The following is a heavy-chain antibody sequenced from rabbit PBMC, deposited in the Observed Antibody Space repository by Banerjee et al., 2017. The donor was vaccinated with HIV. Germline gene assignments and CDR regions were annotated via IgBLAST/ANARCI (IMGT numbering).Heavy chain of an antibody. CDR2: IDPVFGIT. J-gene: IGHJ4*01. CDR1: GFDFSDKA. D-gene: IGHD4-1*01. V-gene: IGHV1S47*01. CDR3: VREVAAKFSL. Sequence: QEQLVESGGGLVQPEGSLTLTCKASGFDFSDKAVMCWVRQAPGKGLEWIGYIDPVFGITYYANWVNGRFTISRHNAQNTLFLQLNSLTAADTATYFCVREVAAKFSLWGPGTLVTVS.